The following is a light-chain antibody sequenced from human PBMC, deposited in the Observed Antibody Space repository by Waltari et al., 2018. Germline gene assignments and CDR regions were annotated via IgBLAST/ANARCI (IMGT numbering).Light chain of an antibody. Sequence: QSVLTQQPSASGTPGQRVTISCSGSSSNIGSTYVYWYQQLPGTAPTLLIYRNDQQPSGVPDRFSGSKSGTSASLAISGLRSEDEADYYCAAWDDSLSGPVFGGGTKLTVL. J-gene: IGLJ2*01. V-gene: IGLV1-47*01. CDR3: AAWDDSLSGPV. CDR1: SSNIGSTY. CDR2: RND.